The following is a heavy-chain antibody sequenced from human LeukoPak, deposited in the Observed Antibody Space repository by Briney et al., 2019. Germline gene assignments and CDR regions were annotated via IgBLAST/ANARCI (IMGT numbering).Heavy chain of an antibody. Sequence: PGGSLRLSCAASGFTVTSYWMSWLRQSPGKGLEWIGYLSYSGSTYYSPSLKGRVTISADTSKNQFSLRLTSVTAADTAVYYCAKIKQGGASWDYWGQGTLVTVSS. V-gene: IGHV4-59*02. CDR2: LSYSGST. CDR1: GFTVTSYW. D-gene: IGHD2-2*01. CDR3: AKIKQGGASWDY. J-gene: IGHJ4*02.